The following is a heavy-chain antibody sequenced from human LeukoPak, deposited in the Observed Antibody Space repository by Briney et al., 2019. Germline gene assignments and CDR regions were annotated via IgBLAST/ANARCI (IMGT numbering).Heavy chain of an antibody. CDR2: ISSSSDYI. V-gene: IGHV3-21*01. D-gene: IGHD2-21*01. CDR1: VFTFSRFTFSDYS. CDR3: ARGTIIAH. Sequence: PGGSLRLSCTASVFTFSRFTFSDYSMNWVRQAPGKGLEWVSSISSSSDYIYYADSVKGRFTISRDNARNSLYLQMNSLRAEDTAVYYCARGTIIAHWGQGTLVTVSS. J-gene: IGHJ4*02.